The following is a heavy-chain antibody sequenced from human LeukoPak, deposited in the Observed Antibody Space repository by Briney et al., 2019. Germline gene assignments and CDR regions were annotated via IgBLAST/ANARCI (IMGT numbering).Heavy chain of an antibody. CDR1: GGSISSSSYY. CDR2: IYYSGST. Sequence: SETLSLTCTVSGGSISSSSYYWGWIHQPPGKGLEWIGSIYYSGSTYYNPSLKSRVTISVDTSKNQFSLKLSSVTAADTAVYYCASSSVTADAFDIWGQGTMVTVSS. V-gene: IGHV4-39*01. D-gene: IGHD1-14*01. CDR3: ASSSVTADAFDI. J-gene: IGHJ3*02.